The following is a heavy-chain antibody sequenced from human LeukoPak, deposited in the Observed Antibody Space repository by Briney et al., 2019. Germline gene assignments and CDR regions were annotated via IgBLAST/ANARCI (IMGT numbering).Heavy chain of an antibody. CDR2: ISVDGSHT. D-gene: IGHD3-22*01. CDR1: GFTIGGYA. CDR3: AKSYDTSGRRAFDI. J-gene: IGHJ3*02. V-gene: IGHV3-23*01. Sequence: GGSLRLSCAASGFTIGGYAMSWVRQAPGKGLELVSAISVDGSHTYYADSVKGRFTISRDNSKNTLYLQMNSLRAEDTAVYYCAKSYDTSGRRAFDIWGQGTMVTVSS.